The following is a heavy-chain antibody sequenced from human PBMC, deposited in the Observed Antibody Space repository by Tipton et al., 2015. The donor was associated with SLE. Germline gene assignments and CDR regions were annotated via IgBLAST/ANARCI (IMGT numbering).Heavy chain of an antibody. J-gene: IGHJ4*02. CDR3: ATYRVLGELFDY. CDR1: GFTFSDYY. Sequence: SLRLSCAASGFTFSDYYMSWIRQAPGKGLEWVSYISSSSSYTNYADSVKGRFTISRDNAKNSLYLHMNSLRAEDTAVYYCATYRVLGELFDYWGQGSLVTVSS. D-gene: IGHD3-10*01. V-gene: IGHV3-11*03. CDR2: ISSSSSYT.